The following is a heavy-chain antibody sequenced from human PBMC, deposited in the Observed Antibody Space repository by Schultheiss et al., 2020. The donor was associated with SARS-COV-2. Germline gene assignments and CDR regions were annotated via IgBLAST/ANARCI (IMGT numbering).Heavy chain of an antibody. V-gene: IGHV3-23*03. Sequence: GGSLRLSCAASGFTFSSYAMSWVRQAPGKGLEWVSVIYSGGSTYYADSVKGRFTISRDNSKNTLYLQMNSLRAEDTAVYYCAKDRWETTASDYWGQGTLVTVSS. CDR2: IYSGGST. J-gene: IGHJ4*02. CDR3: AKDRWETTASDY. CDR1: GFTFSSYA. D-gene: IGHD4-17*01.